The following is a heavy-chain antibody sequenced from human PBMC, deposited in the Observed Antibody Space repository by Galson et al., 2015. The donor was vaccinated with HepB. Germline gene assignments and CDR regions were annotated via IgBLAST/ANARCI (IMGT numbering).Heavy chain of an antibody. CDR1: GFTFSSHA. V-gene: IGHV3-23*01. CDR3: ASRSS. Sequence: SLRLSCAASGFTFSSHAMSWVRQAPGKGLEWVSVISGSGGSRYYADSVKGRFTISRDNSKNTLYLQMNGLRAEDTAVYYCASRSSWGQGTLVTVSS. J-gene: IGHJ5*02. D-gene: IGHD2-15*01. CDR2: ISGSGGSR.